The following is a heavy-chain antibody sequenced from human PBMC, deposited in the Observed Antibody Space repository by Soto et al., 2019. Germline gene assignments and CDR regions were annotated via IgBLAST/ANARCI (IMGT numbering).Heavy chain of an antibody. CDR2: MYFSGST. CDR3: ARDLGSTSRFDP. J-gene: IGHJ5*02. Sequence: SETLSLTCTVSGGSITSTYWSWIRQPPGKGLEYIGYMYFSGSTNYNPSLKSRVTMSFDTSKNQFSLKLTSVTAADTAVYYCARDLGSTSRFDPWGQGTLVTVSS. D-gene: IGHD2-2*01. CDR1: GGSITSTY. V-gene: IGHV4-59*13.